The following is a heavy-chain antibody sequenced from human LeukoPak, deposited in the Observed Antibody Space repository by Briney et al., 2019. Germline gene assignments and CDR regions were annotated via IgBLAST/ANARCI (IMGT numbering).Heavy chain of an antibody. CDR1: GGSISSRTYY. CDR2: IYYSGST. V-gene: IGHV4-39*01. Sequence: SETLSHTCTVSGGSISSRTYYWAWIRQPPGQGLEWIGNIYYSGSTYYNPSLKSRLTMSVDTSKNQFSLKLRSVTAADTAVYYCASLRVPGDFDYWGQGTLVTVSS. CDR3: ASLRVPGDFDY. J-gene: IGHJ4*02.